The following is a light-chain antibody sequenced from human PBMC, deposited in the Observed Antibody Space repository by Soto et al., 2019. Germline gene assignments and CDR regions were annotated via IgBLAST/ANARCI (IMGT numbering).Light chain of an antibody. CDR3: QKYNSAPLT. CDR1: QDIRSD. CDR2: AAS. J-gene: IGKJ4*01. Sequence: RSASVGDRVTITCRASQDIRSDLGWFQQKPGKAPKRLIYAASTLESGVPSRFSGSRSGTEFTLTISSLQPEDFAAYYCQKYNSAPLTFGGGTKVDIK. V-gene: IGKV1-17*01.